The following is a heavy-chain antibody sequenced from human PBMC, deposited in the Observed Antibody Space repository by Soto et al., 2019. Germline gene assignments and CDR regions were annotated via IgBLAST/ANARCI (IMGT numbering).Heavy chain of an antibody. CDR1: GYTFTSYD. CDR3: ARASYYYGSGSYHRWFDP. Sequence: ASVKVSCKASGYTFTSYDINWVRQATGQGLEWMGWMNPNSGNTGYAQKFQGRVTMTRNTSISTAYMELSSLRSEDTAVYYCARASYYYGSGSYHRWFDPWGQGTLVTVSS. J-gene: IGHJ5*02. V-gene: IGHV1-8*01. CDR2: MNPNSGNT. D-gene: IGHD3-10*01.